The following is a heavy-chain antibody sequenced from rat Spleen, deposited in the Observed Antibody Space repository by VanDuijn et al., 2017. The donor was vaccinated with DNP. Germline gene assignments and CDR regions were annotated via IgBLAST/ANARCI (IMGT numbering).Heavy chain of an antibody. CDR3: AKAGGYSPWYFDY. D-gene: IGHD1-11*01. Sequence: EVQLVESGGDLVQPGGSLKLSCVASGFTFSNYDMAWVRQAPTKGLEWVAAISNGGGNTYYRDSVKGRFTISRDNAKSTLYLQMDSLRSEETATYYCAKAGGYSPWYFDYWGQGVMVTVSS. V-gene: IGHV5S11*01. CDR1: GFTFSNYD. J-gene: IGHJ2*01. CDR2: ISNGGGNT.